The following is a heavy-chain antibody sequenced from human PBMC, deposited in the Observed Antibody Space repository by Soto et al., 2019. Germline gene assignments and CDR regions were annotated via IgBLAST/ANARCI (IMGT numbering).Heavy chain of an antibody. J-gene: IGHJ5*02. D-gene: IGHD2-2*01. V-gene: IGHV1-18*01. CDR2: ISVYNGNT. CDR1: GYTFTSYG. Sequence: GASVKVSCKASGYTFTSYGISWVRQAPGQGLEWMGWISVYNGNTNYAQKLQGRVTMTTDTSTSTAYMEVRSLRSDDTAVYYCARDVYCSSTSCYLARASWWFDPWGQGTLVTVSS. CDR3: ARDVYCSSTSCYLARASWWFDP.